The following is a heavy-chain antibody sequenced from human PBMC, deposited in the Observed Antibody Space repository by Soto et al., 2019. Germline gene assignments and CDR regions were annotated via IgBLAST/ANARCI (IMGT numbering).Heavy chain of an antibody. V-gene: IGHV3-73*01. CDR1: GFTFSVYS. CDR3: SRDDSDWFFN. CDR2: DMKTIHYAT. Sequence: GGSLRLSCAASGFTFSVYSMNWIRQAPGKGLQWVSYMTSDMKTIHYATAYAASVKGRFTISRDDSKNTAYLQMNSLESEATAVYYCSRDDSDWFFNWCRGPLVTVSS. J-gene: IGHJ4*02. D-gene: IGHD3-9*01.